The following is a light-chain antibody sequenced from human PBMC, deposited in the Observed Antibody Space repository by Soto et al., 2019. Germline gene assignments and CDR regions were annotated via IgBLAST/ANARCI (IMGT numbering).Light chain of an antibody. J-gene: IGKJ3*01. CDR2: AAS. CDR1: QSISTY. V-gene: IGKV1-39*01. Sequence: DIRMTQSPSSLSASVGDRVTITCRASQSISTYLNWYQLKPGKAPKILIYAASSLQSGVPSRFSGSGSGTDFTLTVSSLQPEDFATYYCQQSYSTPQTFGPGTKVDIK. CDR3: QQSYSTPQT.